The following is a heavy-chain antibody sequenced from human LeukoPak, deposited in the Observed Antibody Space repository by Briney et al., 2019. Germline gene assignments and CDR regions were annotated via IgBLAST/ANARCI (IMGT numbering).Heavy chain of an antibody. Sequence: PGRSLRLSCAASGFIFDDYAMHWVRQAPGKGLEWVSGIHWNSGSMGYAGSVKGRFTISRDNAKNSLYLQMNNLRAEDTALYYCAKGSNYDFWSGYYFDYWGQGALVTVSS. V-gene: IGHV3-9*01. J-gene: IGHJ4*02. CDR2: IHWNSGSM. CDR3: AKGSNYDFWSGYYFDY. D-gene: IGHD3-3*01. CDR1: GFIFDDYA.